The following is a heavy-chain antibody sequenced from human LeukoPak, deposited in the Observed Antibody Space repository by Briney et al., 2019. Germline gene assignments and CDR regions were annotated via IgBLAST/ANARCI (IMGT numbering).Heavy chain of an antibody. D-gene: IGHD3-3*01. Sequence: PSETLSLTCAVYGGSFSGYYWSWIRQPPGKGREWIGEINHSGSTNYNPSLKSRVTISVDTSKNQFSLKLSSVTAADTAVYYCASHPGWLLSNYFDYWGQGTLVTVSS. CDR1: GGSFSGYY. J-gene: IGHJ4*02. CDR3: ASHPGWLLSNYFDY. V-gene: IGHV4-34*01. CDR2: INHSGST.